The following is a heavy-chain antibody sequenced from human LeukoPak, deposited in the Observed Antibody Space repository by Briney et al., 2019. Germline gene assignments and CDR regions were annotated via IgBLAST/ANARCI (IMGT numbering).Heavy chain of an antibody. CDR1: GFTFSGSA. J-gene: IGHJ4*02. V-gene: IGHV3-73*01. CDR2: IRSNANSYAT. CDR3: TGQAYYYDTSGFNFDY. D-gene: IGHD3-22*01. Sequence: PGGSLRLSCAASGFTFSGSAMHWVRQASGKGLEWVGRIRSNANSYATAYAASVKGRFTISRDDSKNTAYLQMNSLKTEDTAVYYCTGQAYYYDTSGFNFDYWGRGTLVTVSS.